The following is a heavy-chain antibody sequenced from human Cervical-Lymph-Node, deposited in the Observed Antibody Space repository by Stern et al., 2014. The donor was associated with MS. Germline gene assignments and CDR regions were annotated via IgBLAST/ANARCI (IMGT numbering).Heavy chain of an antibody. CDR3: ARGGGGASPLDY. V-gene: IGHV4-59*01. CDR2: IYYSWST. D-gene: IGHD1-26*01. J-gene: IGHJ4*02. CDR1: GGSISSYY. Sequence: QVQLQESGPGLVKPSETLSLTCTVSGGSISSYYWSWIRQPPGKGLEWIGNIYYSWSTNYNPSLKSRVTISVDTSHNQISLQMRSVTAADTAVYYGARGGGGASPLDYWGQGTLVTVSS.